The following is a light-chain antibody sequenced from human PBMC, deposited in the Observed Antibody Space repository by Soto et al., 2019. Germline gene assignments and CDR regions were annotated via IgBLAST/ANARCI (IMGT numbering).Light chain of an antibody. CDR2: KAS. CDR3: QQYNSYSST. J-gene: IGKJ1*01. V-gene: IGKV1-5*03. Sequence: DIQMTQSPSTLSASVGDRVTITCRASQSISSWLAWYQQKPGKAPKLLIYKASSLESGVPSRFSGSGSGTEFTLTISSLQPDDLASYYCQQYNSYSSTCGQGTKVEIK. CDR1: QSISSW.